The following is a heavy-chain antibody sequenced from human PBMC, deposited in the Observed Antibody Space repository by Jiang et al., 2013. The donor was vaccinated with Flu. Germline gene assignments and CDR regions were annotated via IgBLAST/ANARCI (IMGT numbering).Heavy chain of an antibody. D-gene: IGHD2-2*01. CDR3: AKDQLLSNYGMDV. V-gene: IGHV3-30*02. CDR2: IRYDGSNK. CDR1: GFTFSSYG. J-gene: IGHJ6*02. Sequence: LSCAASGFTFSSYGLHWVRQAPGKGLEWVTFIRYDGSNKYYADSVKGRFTISRDNSKNTLYLQMNSLRAEDTALYYCAKDQLLSNYGMDVWGQGTTVTVSS.